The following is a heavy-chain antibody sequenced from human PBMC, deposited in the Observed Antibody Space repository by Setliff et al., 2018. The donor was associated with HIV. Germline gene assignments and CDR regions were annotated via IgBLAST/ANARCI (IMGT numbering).Heavy chain of an antibody. CDR2: INHSGST. CDR1: GGSFSDYY. D-gene: IGHD4-17*01. CDR3: ASFFVTTVTNQDY. J-gene: IGHJ4*02. V-gene: IGHV4-34*01. Sequence: SETLSLTCAVYGGSFSDYYWSWIRQPPGKGLEWIGEINHSGSTNYNPSLKRRVTISVDTSKNQFSLKLTSVTAADTAMYYCASFFVTTVTNQDYWGQGTPVTISS.